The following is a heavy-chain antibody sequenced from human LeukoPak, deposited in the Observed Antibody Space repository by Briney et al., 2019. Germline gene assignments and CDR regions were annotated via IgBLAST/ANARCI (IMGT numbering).Heavy chain of an antibody. D-gene: IGHD6-13*01. J-gene: IGHJ6*02. V-gene: IGHV3-53*04. CDR1: GFTHSSNY. CDR3: ARERVSPYYFFGRDV. Sequence: GGSLRLSRAASGFTHSSNYMSGVRQARAKGREGVSVIYSGGSTYYADSVKGRYTHSRHNSKNTQYLQMNSLRAEDTAVYYCARERVSPYYFFGRDVWGQGTTVSVSS. CDR2: IYSGGST.